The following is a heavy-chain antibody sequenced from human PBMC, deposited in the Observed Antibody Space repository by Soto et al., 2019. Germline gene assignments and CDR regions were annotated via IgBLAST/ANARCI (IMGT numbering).Heavy chain of an antibody. CDR1: GFTFSSYG. CDR2: ISYDGSNK. V-gene: IGHV3-30*18. Sequence: AVGSLRLSCAASGFTFSSYGMHWVRQAPGKGLEWVAVISYDGSNKYYADSVKGRFTISRDNSKNTLYLQMNSLRAEDTAVYYCAKDDGIAARSYIDYWGQGTLVTVSS. D-gene: IGHD6-6*01. J-gene: IGHJ4*02. CDR3: AKDDGIAARSYIDY.